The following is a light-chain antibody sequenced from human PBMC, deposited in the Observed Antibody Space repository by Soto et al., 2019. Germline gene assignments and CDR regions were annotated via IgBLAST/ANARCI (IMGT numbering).Light chain of an antibody. CDR1: QSVSSN. J-gene: IGKJ2*01. CDR3: QQYTNWAHP. CDR2: GAS. V-gene: IGKV3-15*01. Sequence: EIVMTQSPATLSVSPGERATLSCRASQSVSSNLAWYQQKPGQAPRLLIYGASTRATGIPTRFSGSGSGTEFPLTISSLQSEVFAVYYCQQYTNWAHPFGQGTKREIK.